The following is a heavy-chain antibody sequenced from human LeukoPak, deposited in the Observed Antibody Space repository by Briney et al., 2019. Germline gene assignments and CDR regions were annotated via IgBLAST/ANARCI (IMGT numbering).Heavy chain of an antibody. CDR2: TYYRSKWY. D-gene: IGHD3-22*01. CDR1: GDSVSSNSAA. CDR3: ARDSSSWYGYFQY. V-gene: IGHV6-1*01. J-gene: IGHJ1*01. Sequence: SQTLSLTCAISGDSVSSNSAAWNWIMQSPSRGLEWLGRTYYRSKWYNYAVSVKSRISINPDTSKNQFSLQLNSVTPEDTAAYYCARDSSSWYGYFQYWGQGTLVTVSS.